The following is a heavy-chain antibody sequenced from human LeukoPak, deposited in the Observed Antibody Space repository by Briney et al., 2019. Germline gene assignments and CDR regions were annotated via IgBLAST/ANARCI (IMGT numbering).Heavy chain of an antibody. CDR3: ARVGRVAVAGTSYYYFYMDV. CDR1: GGSIRSYY. CDR2: IFASGST. D-gene: IGHD6-19*01. J-gene: IGHJ6*03. Sequence: SETLSLTCIVSGGSIRSYYWSWIRQPAGKGLEWIGRIFASGSTDYNPSLNSRVTMSLDTSKNQFSLKLSSVTAADTAVYYCARVGRVAVAGTSYYYFYMDVWGTGTTVTVSS. V-gene: IGHV4-4*07.